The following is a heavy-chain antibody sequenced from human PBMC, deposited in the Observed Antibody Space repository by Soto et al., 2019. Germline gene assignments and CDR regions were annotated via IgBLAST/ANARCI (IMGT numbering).Heavy chain of an antibody. CDR3: AREGRAGGSYYYYMDV. Sequence: ASVKVSCKASGYTFTSYAMHWVRQAPGQRLEWMGWINAGNGNTKYSQKFQGRVTITRDTSASTAYMELSSLRSEDTAVYYCAREGRAGGSYYYYMDVWGKRTKVTVSS. J-gene: IGHJ6*03. V-gene: IGHV1-3*01. D-gene: IGHD6-19*01. CDR1: GYTFTSYA. CDR2: INAGNGNT.